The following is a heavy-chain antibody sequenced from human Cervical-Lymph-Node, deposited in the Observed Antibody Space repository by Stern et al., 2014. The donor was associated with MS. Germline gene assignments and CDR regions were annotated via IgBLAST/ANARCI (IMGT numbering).Heavy chain of an antibody. CDR3: ARRETVENTAGLFDY. CDR1: GYRFTNYW. Sequence: EVQLLESGAEVKKPGESLKISCRVSGYRFTNYWIGWVRQMPGKGLEWMGIIYPGDSDTRYSPAFQGQVTLSADKSISPAHLQWSSLRASDTAIYYCARRETVENTAGLFDYWGQGTLVTVSS. V-gene: IGHV5-51*01. J-gene: IGHJ4*02. CDR2: IYPGDSDT. D-gene: IGHD6-13*01.